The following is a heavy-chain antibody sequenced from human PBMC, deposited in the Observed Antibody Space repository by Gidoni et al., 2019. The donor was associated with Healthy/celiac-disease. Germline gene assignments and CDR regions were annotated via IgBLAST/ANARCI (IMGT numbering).Heavy chain of an antibody. D-gene: IGHD6-19*01. Sequence: EVQLVESGGGLVQPGGSLRLSCAASGFTFSSYGMHWVRQAPGKGLVWVSRINSDGSSTSYADSVKGRFTISRDNAKNTLYLQMNSLRAEDTAVYYCARAGYSSGPRGDAFDIWGQGTMVTVSS. J-gene: IGHJ3*02. CDR2: INSDGSST. V-gene: IGHV3-74*01. CDR1: GFTFSSYG. CDR3: ARAGYSSGPRGDAFDI.